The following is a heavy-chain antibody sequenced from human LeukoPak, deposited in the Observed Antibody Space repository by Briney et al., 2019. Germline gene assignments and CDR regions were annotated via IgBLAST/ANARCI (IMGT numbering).Heavy chain of an antibody. CDR2: ISGSGGST. CDR3: AKVYRAWELLGLDD. Sequence: PGGSLRLSCAASGFTFSSYAMSWVRQAPGKGLEWVSAISGSGGSTYYADSVKGRFTISRGHSKNTLYLQMSSLRAEETAVYYCAKVYRAWELLGLDDWGQGTLVTVSS. CDR1: GFTFSSYA. J-gene: IGHJ4*02. V-gene: IGHV3-23*01. D-gene: IGHD1-26*01.